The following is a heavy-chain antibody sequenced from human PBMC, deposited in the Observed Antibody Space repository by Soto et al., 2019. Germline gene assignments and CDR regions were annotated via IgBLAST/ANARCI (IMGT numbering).Heavy chain of an antibody. Sequence: SETLSLTCTVSGGSISSGIYYWSWIRQHPGKGLEWIGYIYYSGSTSYNPSLKSRVTISADASKNQFSLNLSSVTAADTAVYYCARDHLISPGTCWFDPWGQGTLVTVSS. CDR3: ARDHLISPGTCWFDP. J-gene: IGHJ5*02. CDR1: GGSISSGIYY. CDR2: IYYSGST. V-gene: IGHV4-31*03. D-gene: IGHD6-13*01.